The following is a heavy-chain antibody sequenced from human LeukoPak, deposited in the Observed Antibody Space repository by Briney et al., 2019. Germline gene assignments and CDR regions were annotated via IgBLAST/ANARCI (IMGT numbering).Heavy chain of an antibody. J-gene: IGHJ4*02. D-gene: IGHD1-1*01. V-gene: IGHV4-30-4*08. CDR3: ARRTPWNDVGPNFDY. CDR2: IYYSGST. Sequence: SETLSLTCTVSGGSISSGDYYWSWIRQPPGKGLEWIGYIYYSGSTYYSPSLKSRVTISVDTSKNQFSLKLSSVTAADTAVYYCARRTPWNDVGPNFDYWGQGTLVTVSS. CDR1: GGSISSGDYY.